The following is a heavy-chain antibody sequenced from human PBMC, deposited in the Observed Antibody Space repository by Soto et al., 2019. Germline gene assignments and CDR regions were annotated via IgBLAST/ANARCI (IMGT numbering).Heavy chain of an antibody. D-gene: IGHD3-10*01. CDR3: ASRNRFGEGFDY. Sequence: SETLSLTCTVSGGSISSSSYYWGWIRQPPGKGLEWIGSIYYSGSTYYNPSLKSRVTISVDTSKNQFSLKLSSVTAADTAVYYCASRNRFGEGFDYWGQGTLVTVSS. V-gene: IGHV4-39*01. J-gene: IGHJ4*02. CDR2: IYYSGST. CDR1: GGSISSSSYY.